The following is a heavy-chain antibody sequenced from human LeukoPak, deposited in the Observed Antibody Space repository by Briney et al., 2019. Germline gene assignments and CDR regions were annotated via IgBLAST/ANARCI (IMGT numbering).Heavy chain of an antibody. V-gene: IGHV3-21*06. J-gene: IGHJ4*02. CDR1: GFTFTSYS. D-gene: IGHD6-6*01. CDR2: ISTSSSDI. CDR3: ARDPEFRSSAGLDY. Sequence: PGGSLRLSCAASGFTFTSYSMSWVRQAPGKGLECVSFISTSSSDIYYADSVKGRFTIPRDNAKNSVYLQMNSLRAEDTAVYYCARDPEFRSSAGLDYWGQGTLVTVSS.